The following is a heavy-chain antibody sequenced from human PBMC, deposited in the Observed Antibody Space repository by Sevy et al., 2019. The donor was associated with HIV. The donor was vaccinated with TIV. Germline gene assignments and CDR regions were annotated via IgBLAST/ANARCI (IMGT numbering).Heavy chain of an antibody. V-gene: IGHV3-21*01. CDR2: INAISSNI. Sequence: GSLRLSCAASGFTFSSYAMNWVRQAPGKGLEWVSSINAISSNIYYADSVKGRFTISRDNAENSLYLQMNSVRAEDTAVYYCARDLFSGGNAVYGYWGQGTLVTISS. CDR3: ARDLFSGGNAVYGY. J-gene: IGHJ4*02. D-gene: IGHD2-15*01. CDR1: GFTFSSYA.